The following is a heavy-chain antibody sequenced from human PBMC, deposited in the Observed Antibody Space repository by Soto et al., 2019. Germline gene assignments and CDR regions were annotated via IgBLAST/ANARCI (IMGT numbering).Heavy chain of an antibody. V-gene: IGHV4-39*01. J-gene: IGHJ4*02. Sequence: QLQLQESGPGLVKPSETLSLTCTVSGGSISSSSYYWGWIRQPPGKGLEWIGSIYYSGSTYYNPSLKXPXTXSXXTSKNQSSLKMSSLAAADTAGDYGGSRQSSSWYGLWGQGTLVTVSS. CDR3: GSRQSSSWYGL. CDR2: IYYSGST. D-gene: IGHD6-13*01. CDR1: GGSISSSSYY.